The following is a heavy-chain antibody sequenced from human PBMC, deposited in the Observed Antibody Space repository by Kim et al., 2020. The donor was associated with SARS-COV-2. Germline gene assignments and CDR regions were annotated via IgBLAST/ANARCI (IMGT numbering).Heavy chain of an antibody. J-gene: IGHJ5*02. CDR3: ARDIRHPPQPNWGSGSYYGWFDP. Sequence: ASVKVSCKASGYTFTSYGISWVRQAPGQGLEWMGWISAYNGNTNYAQKLQGRVTMTTDTSTSTAYMELRSLRSDDTAVYYCARDIRHPPQPNWGSGSYYGWFDPWGQGTLVTVSS. V-gene: IGHV1-18*01. CDR1: GYTFTSYG. D-gene: IGHD3-10*01. CDR2: ISAYNGNT.